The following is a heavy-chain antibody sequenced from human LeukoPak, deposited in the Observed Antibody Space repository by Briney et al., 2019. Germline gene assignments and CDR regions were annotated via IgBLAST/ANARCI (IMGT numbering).Heavy chain of an antibody. CDR1: GFTFRSYS. V-gene: IGHV3-48*01. CDR3: ARRGPTTHAFDI. J-gene: IGHJ3*02. CDR2: ISSSSSTI. D-gene: IGHD1-26*01. Sequence: TGGPLSLPCAASGFTFRSYSMNGARRAPGGGLEWVSYISSSSSTIYYADSVKGRFTISGDTSNNTVYLHMNSLRAEDTAVYYCARRGPTTHAFDIWGQGTVVTVSS.